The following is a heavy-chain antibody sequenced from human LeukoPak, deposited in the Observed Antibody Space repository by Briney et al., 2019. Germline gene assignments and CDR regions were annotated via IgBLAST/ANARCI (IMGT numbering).Heavy chain of an antibody. Sequence: GGSLRLSCAASGFTFRSYALHWVRQAPGKGLEWVAVMSYDESTKDYADSVKGRFTISRDNANNTVFLQMNGLRGDDTAVYYCARSRIWELLSSFDLWGQGALVIVSS. CDR3: ARSRIWELLSSFDL. CDR2: MSYDESTK. CDR1: GFTFRSYA. J-gene: IGHJ4*02. V-gene: IGHV3-30*04. D-gene: IGHD1-26*01.